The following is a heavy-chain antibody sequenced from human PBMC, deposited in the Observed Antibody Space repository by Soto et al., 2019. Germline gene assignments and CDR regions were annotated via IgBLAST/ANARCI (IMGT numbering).Heavy chain of an antibody. J-gene: IGHJ4*02. CDR3: ARTALGYCTNGVCKVFDY. CDR1: GGSISSGGYY. CDR2: IYYSGST. Sequence: SETLSLTCTVSGGSISSGGYYWSWIRQHPGKGLEWIGYIYYSGSTYYNPSLKSRVTISVDTSKNQFSLKLSSVTAADTAVYYCARTALGYCTNGVCKVFDYWGQGTLVTVSS. V-gene: IGHV4-31*03. D-gene: IGHD2-8*01.